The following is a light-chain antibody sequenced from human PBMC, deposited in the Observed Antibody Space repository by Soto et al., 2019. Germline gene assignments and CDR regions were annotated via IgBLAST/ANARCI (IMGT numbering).Light chain of an antibody. CDR2: DTS. Sequence: VLKKSPGTLSLYPGERASLSCSASHSVSSTYLAWYQQKPGQTPRLLIYDTSTRATGVPARFSGSRSGPDFTLTISRLEPEDFAVYYCQQYVSAPITFGQGTRLEI. CDR3: QQYVSAPIT. CDR1: HSVSSTY. J-gene: IGKJ5*01. V-gene: IGKV3-20*01.